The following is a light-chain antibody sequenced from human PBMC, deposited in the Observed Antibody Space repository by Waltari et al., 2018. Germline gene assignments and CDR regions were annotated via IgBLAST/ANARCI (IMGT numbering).Light chain of an antibody. CDR2: DVS. J-gene: IGLJ1*01. Sequence: QSALTQPAPVSGSPGQSITISCTGTSRDVGGYAWVPWYQQHPGKAPKVVIFDVSYRPSGVSNRFSGSKSGNTASLTISGLQAEDEADYYCTSYTSRHSLVFGTGTKVTVL. CDR1: SRDVGGYAW. CDR3: TSYTSRHSLV. V-gene: IGLV2-14*03.